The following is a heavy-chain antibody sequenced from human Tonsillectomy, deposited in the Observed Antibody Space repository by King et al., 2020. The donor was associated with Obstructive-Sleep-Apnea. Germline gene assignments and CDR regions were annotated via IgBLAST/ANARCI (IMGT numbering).Heavy chain of an antibody. CDR1: GFTFSNYA. CDR2: ISGSWGST. D-gene: IGHD4-17*01. Sequence: VQLVESGGGLVQPGGSLRLSCAASGFTFSNYAMNWVRQAPGKGLEWVSGISGSWGSTYYADSGRGRFTISSANSKNTLDLQMNSLRAEDTAVYYCAKGNGDYVKICFDYWGQGTLVTVSS. J-gene: IGHJ4*02. V-gene: IGHV3-23*04. CDR3: AKGNGDYVKICFDY.